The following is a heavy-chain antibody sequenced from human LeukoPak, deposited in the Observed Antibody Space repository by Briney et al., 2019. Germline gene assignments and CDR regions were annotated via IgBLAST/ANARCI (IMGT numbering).Heavy chain of an antibody. CDR1: GFTFDDYA. CDR2: ISWNSGSI. V-gene: IGHV3-9*01. CDR3: AKGVGSSSALYD. Sequence: GGSLRLSCAASGFTFDDYAMHWVRQAPGKGLEWVSGISWNSGSIGYADSVKGRFTISRDNAKNSLYLQMNSLRAEDTALYYCAKGVGSSSALYDWGQGTLVTVSS. D-gene: IGHD6-6*01. J-gene: IGHJ4*02.